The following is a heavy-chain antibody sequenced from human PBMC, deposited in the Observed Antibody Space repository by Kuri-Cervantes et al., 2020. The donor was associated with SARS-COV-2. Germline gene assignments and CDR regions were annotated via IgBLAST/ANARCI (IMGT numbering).Heavy chain of an antibody. D-gene: IGHD2-21*02. J-gene: IGHJ5*02. CDR2: ISYDGSNK. Sequence: GGSLRLSCAASGFTFSSYAMHWVRQAPGKGLEWVAVISYDGSNKYYADSVKGRFTISRDNSKNTLYLQMNSLRAEDTAVYYCAKTGAYCGGDCYSGWFDPWGQGTLVTASS. CDR3: AKTGAYCGGDCYSGWFDP. V-gene: IGHV3-30-3*02. CDR1: GFTFSSYA.